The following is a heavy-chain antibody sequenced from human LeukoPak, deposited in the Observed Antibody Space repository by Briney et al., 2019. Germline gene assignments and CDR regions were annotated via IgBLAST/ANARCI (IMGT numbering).Heavy chain of an antibody. CDR3: ARDHKYLDWYFDL. CDR1: GFTFSSYS. V-gene: IGHV3-48*01. D-gene: IGHD2-2*01. CDR2: ISSSSSTI. J-gene: IGHJ2*01. Sequence: GGSLRLSCAASGFTFSSYSMNWVRQAPGKGLEWVSYISSSSSTIYYADSVKGRFTISRDNAKNSLYLQMNSLRAEDTAVYYCARDHKYLDWYFDLWGRGTLVTVSS.